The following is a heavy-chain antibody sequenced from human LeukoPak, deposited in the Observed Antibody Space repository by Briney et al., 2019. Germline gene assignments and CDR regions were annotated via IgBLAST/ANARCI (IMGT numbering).Heavy chain of an antibody. CDR3: ARDPNTGPTPNAFDL. Sequence: GASVKVSCKASGNTFSDSLIHWVRQAPGQGLEWMGLIDPRNGGTQYAQNFQGRVTMTRDMSITAAYLELSGLRFDDTALYYCARDPNTGPTPNAFDLWGPGTLVTVSS. D-gene: IGHD5-18*01. V-gene: IGHV1-2*02. J-gene: IGHJ3*01. CDR2: IDPRNGGT. CDR1: GNTFSDSL.